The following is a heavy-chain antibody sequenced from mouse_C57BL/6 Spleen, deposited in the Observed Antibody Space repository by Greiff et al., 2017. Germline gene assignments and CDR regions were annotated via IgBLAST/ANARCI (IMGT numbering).Heavy chain of an antibody. D-gene: IGHD2-4*01. Sequence: VQLQQSGPELVKPGASVKISCKASGYSFTGYFMNWVMQSPGKSLEWIGRINPYNGDTFYNQKFKGKATLTVDKSSSTAHMELRSLTSEDSAVYYCARVYYDSFAYWGQGTLVTASA. V-gene: IGHV1-20*01. CDR1: GYSFTGYF. CDR3: ARVYYDSFAY. CDR2: INPYNGDT. J-gene: IGHJ3*01.